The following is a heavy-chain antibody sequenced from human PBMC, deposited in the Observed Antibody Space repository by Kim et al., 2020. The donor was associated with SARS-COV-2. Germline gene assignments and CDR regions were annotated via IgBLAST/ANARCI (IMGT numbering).Heavy chain of an antibody. CDR1: GGSISSYY. Sequence: SETLSLTCTVSGGSISSYYWSWIRQPPGKGLEWIGYIYYSGSTNYNPSLKSRVTISVDTSKNQFSLKLSSVTAADTAVYYCARDDPRSSGYYALFDYWGQGTLVTVSS. V-gene: IGHV4-59*13. J-gene: IGHJ4*02. D-gene: IGHD3-22*01. CDR3: ARDDPRSSGYYALFDY. CDR2: IYYSGST.